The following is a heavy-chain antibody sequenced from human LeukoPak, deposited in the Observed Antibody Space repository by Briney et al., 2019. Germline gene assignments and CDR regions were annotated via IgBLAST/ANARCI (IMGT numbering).Heavy chain of an antibody. Sequence: PSETLSLTCAVYGVSFSGYYWSWIRQPPGKGLEWFGEINHSGSTNDHPSLKSRVTISVDTSKNQFSLKLSSVTAADTAIYYCARGLRTLIAARPSAFDIWGQGTMVTVSS. CDR3: ARGLRTLIAARPSAFDI. V-gene: IGHV4-34*01. D-gene: IGHD6-6*01. CDR1: GVSFSGYY. CDR2: INHSGST. J-gene: IGHJ3*02.